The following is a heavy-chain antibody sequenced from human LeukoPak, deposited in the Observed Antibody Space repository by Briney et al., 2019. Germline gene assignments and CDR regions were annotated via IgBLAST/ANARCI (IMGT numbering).Heavy chain of an antibody. Sequence: PGGSLRLSCAASGFTFSTYSINWVRQAPGKGLEWISSISSSGSSTNYADSVKGRFTISRDNAKNSLFLQMNSLRVEDTAVYYCARDFGDNYGQRYFDYWGQGALVTVSS. CDR2: ISSSGSST. D-gene: IGHD5-18*01. CDR3: ARDFGDNYGQRYFDY. V-gene: IGHV3-21*01. J-gene: IGHJ4*02. CDR1: GFTFSTYS.